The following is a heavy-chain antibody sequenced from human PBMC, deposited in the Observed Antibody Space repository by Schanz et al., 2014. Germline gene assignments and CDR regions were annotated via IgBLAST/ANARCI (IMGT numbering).Heavy chain of an antibody. Sequence: EVQLLDSGGGLVQPGGSLRLSCAASGFTFSTYAMSWVRQAPGKGLEWVSAISGSGGSTYYADSVKGRFTISRDNSKNTLYLQMNSLRAEDATVYYCAKDPSHGGYECYFDYWGQGTLVTVSS. CDR1: GFTFSTYA. V-gene: IGHV3-23*01. CDR3: AKDPSHGGYECYFDY. CDR2: ISGSGGST. D-gene: IGHD6-25*01. J-gene: IGHJ4*02.